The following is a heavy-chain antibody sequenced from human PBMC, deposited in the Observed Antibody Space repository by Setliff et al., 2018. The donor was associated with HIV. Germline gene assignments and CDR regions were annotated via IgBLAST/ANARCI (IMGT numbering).Heavy chain of an antibody. CDR2: ISPNNGDT. J-gene: IGHJ6*03. V-gene: IGHV1-2*02. CDR1: GYTFTDYF. Sequence: ASVKVSCKSSGYTFTDYFMHWVRQAPGQGLEWMGWISPNNGDTNIPQTFQGRVTMTRDTSINTAYMQLSGLRPDDTALYYCAKADYYYYYMDVWGKGTTVTVSS. CDR3: AKADYYYYYMDV.